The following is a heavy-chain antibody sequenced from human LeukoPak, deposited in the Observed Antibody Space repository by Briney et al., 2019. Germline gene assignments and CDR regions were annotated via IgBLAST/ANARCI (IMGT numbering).Heavy chain of an antibody. Sequence: ASVKVSCKASGYTFSSSGFSWVRQAPGQGLEWMGWISPNNGDIHPAQKFQGRVTLTIDTSTNTAFMELRSLRFDDTAVYYCVKDYSYVIDYWGQGTLVTVSS. CDR1: GYTFSSSG. CDR3: VKDYSYVIDY. V-gene: IGHV1-18*01. J-gene: IGHJ4*02. D-gene: IGHD5-18*01. CDR2: ISPNNGDI.